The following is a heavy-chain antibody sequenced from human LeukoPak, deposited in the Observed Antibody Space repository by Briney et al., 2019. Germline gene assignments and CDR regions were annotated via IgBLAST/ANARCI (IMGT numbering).Heavy chain of an antibody. Sequence: ASVKVSCKASGYTFTGYYMHWVRQAPGQGLEWMGWINPNSGGTNYAQNFQGSVTVTRDTSISTAYMELSRLRSDDTAVYYCASDYCSGGSCLDYWGQGTLVTVSS. CDR2: INPNSGGT. D-gene: IGHD2-15*01. V-gene: IGHV1-2*02. CDR1: GYTFTGYY. CDR3: ASDYCSGGSCLDY. J-gene: IGHJ4*02.